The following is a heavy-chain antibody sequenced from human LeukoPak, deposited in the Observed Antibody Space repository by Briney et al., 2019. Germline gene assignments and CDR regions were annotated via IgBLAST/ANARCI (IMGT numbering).Heavy chain of an antibody. J-gene: IGHJ4*02. D-gene: IGHD2-21*02. V-gene: IGHV4-61*02. CDR1: GGSISNGSYY. CDR2: IYTSGST. Sequence: SQTLSLTCTVSGGSISNGSYYWSWIRQPAGKGLEWIGRIYTSGSTNYNPSLKSRVTISVDTSKNQFSMKLSSVTAADTAVYYCARGAYCGGDCYLDYWGQGTLVTVSS. CDR3: ARGAYCGGDCYLDY.